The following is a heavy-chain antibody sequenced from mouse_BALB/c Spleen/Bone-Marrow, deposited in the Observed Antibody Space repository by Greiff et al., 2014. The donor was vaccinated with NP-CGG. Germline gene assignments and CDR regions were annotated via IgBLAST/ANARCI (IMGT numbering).Heavy chain of an antibody. J-gene: IGHJ3*01. Sequence: EVQVVESGGGLVKSGGSLKLSCAASGFTFNSYGMSWVRQTPEKRLVWVATISGGGSYTFYPDSVKGRFTISRDNAKNNLYLQLSSLRSEDTALYYCARHAYYDQTEVSFVYWGQGTLVTVSA. CDR1: GFTFNSYG. CDR3: ARHAYYDQTEVSFVY. CDR2: ISGGGSYT. D-gene: IGHD2-4*01. V-gene: IGHV5-9-2*01.